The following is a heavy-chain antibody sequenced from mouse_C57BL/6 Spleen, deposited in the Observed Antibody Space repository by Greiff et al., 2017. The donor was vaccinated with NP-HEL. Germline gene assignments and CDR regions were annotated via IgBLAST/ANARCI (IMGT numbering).Heavy chain of an antibody. CDR3: ARVYDCLYAMDY. V-gene: IGHV3-6*01. D-gene: IGHD2-4*01. Sequence: EVKLQESGPGLVKPSQSLSLTCSVTGYSITSGYYWNWIRQFPGNKLEWMGYISYDGSNNYNPSLKNRISITRDTSKNQFFLKLNSVTTEDTATYYCARVYDCLYAMDYWGQGTSVTVSS. CDR2: ISYDGSN. J-gene: IGHJ4*01. CDR1: GYSITSGYY.